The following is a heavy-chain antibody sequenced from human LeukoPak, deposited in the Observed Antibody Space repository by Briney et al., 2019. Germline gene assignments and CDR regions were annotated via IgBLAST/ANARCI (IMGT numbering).Heavy chain of an antibody. J-gene: IGHJ3*01. CDR2: MNPNSGDT. D-gene: IGHD3-22*01. CDR1: GYTFTSYA. Sequence: ASVKVSCKASGYTFTSYAMNWVRQAPGQGREWMGWMNPNSGDTGYAQKFQGRVTMTRNTSINTAYMELSSLRSEDTAVYYCAREGWAYYDSSVAFDFWGQGTMVTVSS. CDR3: AREGWAYYDSSVAFDF. V-gene: IGHV1-8*02.